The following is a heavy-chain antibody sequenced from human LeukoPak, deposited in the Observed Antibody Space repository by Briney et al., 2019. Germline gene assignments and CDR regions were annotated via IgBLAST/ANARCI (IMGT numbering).Heavy chain of an antibody. V-gene: IGHV3-23*01. Sequence: PGGSLRLPCAASGFTFSTYAMSWVRQAPGKGLEWVSAISGSGGSTYYADSVKGRFTISRDNSKNTLYLQMNSLRAEDTAVYYCATFIVGAPPVLWGQGTLVTVSS. CDR1: GFTFSTYA. CDR2: ISGSGGST. CDR3: ATFIVGAPPVL. J-gene: IGHJ4*02. D-gene: IGHD1-26*01.